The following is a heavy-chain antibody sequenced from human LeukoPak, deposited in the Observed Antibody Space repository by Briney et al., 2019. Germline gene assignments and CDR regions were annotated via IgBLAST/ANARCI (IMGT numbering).Heavy chain of an antibody. Sequence: TGGSLRLSCAASGFNFSDFGMHWVRQAPGKGLKWVAFIRYDGSKKYYADSVKGRFTISRDNAKNSLYLQMNSLRAEDTAVYYCARDHDSSGYYVGYWGQGTLVTVSS. V-gene: IGHV3-30*02. CDR1: GFNFSDFG. CDR2: IRYDGSKK. J-gene: IGHJ4*02. CDR3: ARDHDSSGYYVGY. D-gene: IGHD3-22*01.